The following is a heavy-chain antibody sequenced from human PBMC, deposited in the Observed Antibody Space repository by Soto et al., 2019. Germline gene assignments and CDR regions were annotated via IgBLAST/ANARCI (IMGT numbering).Heavy chain of an antibody. CDR1: GYTFTSSY. J-gene: IGHJ5*02. V-gene: IGHV1-46*01. CDR3: ARDHSIAAAGAWWLDP. CDR2: INPSGGST. D-gene: IGHD6-13*01. Sequence: QVHLVQSGAEVKKPGASVKVSCKASGYTFTSSYVHWVRRAPGQGLEWMGIINPSGGSTNYAQKFQGRVTVTRDTSTSTVYMELSSLRSEDTAVYYCARDHSIAAAGAWWLDPWGQGTLVTVSS.